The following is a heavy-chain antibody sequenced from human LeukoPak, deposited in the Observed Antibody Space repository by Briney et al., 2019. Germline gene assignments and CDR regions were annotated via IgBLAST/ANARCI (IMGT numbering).Heavy chain of an antibody. D-gene: IGHD6-6*01. J-gene: IGHJ6*03. CDR2: ISAYNGNT. CDR1: GYTFTSYA. V-gene: IGHV1-18*01. Sequence: ASVKVSCKASGYTFTSYAISWVRQAPGQGLEWMGWISAYNGNTNYAQKLQGRVTMATDTSTSTAYMELRSLRSDDTAVYYCASLSSSSYYYYYYMDVWGKGTTVTVSS. CDR3: ASLSSSSYYYYYYMDV.